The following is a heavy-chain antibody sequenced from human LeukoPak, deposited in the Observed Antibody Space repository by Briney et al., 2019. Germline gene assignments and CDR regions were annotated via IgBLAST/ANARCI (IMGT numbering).Heavy chain of an antibody. Sequence: GGSLRLSCAAPGFTFGNYAIHWVRQVPGKGLEWVSGISWNSDTTGYADSVKGRFTISRDNAKNSVYLQMSSLRPEDTAFYYCAKSGDLGSFYTHFCDYWGQGILVTVSS. V-gene: IGHV3-9*01. D-gene: IGHD3-10*01. J-gene: IGHJ4*02. CDR3: AKSGDLGSFYTHFCDY. CDR2: ISWNSDTT. CDR1: GFTFGNYA.